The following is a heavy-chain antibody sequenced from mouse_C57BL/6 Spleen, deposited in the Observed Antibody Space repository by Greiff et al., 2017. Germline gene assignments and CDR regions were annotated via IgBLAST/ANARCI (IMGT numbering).Heavy chain of an antibody. D-gene: IGHD2-5*01. CDR1: GYTFTSYW. V-gene: IGHV1-69*01. J-gene: IGHJ4*01. CDR2: IDPSDSYT. Sequence: QVQLQQPGAELVMPGASVKLSCKASGYTFTSYWMHWVKQRPGQGLEWIGEIDPSDSYTNYNQKFKGKSTLTVDNSSSTAYMQLSSLTSEDSAVYYCARSVPYYSKPYYAMDYWGQGTSVPVSS. CDR3: ARSVPYYSKPYYAMDY.